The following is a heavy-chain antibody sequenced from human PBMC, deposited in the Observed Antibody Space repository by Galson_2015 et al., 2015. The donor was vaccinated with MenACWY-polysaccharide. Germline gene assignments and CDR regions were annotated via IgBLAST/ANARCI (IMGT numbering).Heavy chain of an antibody. CDR3: AKDTGYSTGRGLDY. CDR2: ISWDSGST. CDR1: GFTFDDYA. V-gene: IGHV3-9*01. J-gene: IGHJ4*02. D-gene: IGHD6-19*01. Sequence: SLRLSCAASGFTFDDYAMHWVRHAPGKGLEWVSGISWDSGSTGYADSVKGRFTISRDNAKNSLYLQMNSLRAEDTAFYYCAKDTGYSTGRGLDYWGQGTLVTVSS.